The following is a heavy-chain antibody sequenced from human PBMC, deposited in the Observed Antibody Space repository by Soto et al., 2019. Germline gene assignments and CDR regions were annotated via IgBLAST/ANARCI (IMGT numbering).Heavy chain of an antibody. V-gene: IGHV1-18*01. Sequence: QVQLVQSGAEVKKPGASVKVSCKASGYTFTSYGITWVRQAPGQGLEWMGWIRAYNGNTNYAQKLQGRVTMTTDRAMSTAYMELRSLRSDDTAVYYCSRDVGYSCTWEMWGQGTMVTVSS. CDR2: IRAYNGNT. D-gene: IGHD6-13*01. CDR1: GYTFTSYG. CDR3: SRDVGYSCTWEM. J-gene: IGHJ3*01.